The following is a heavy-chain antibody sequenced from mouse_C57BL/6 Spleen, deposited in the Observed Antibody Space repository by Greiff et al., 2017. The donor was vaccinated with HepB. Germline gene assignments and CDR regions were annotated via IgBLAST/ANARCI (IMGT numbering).Heavy chain of an antibody. J-gene: IGHJ2*01. CDR3: ARQGDWYYFDY. V-gene: IGHV5-9*01. CDR1: GFTFSSYT. CDR2: ISGGGGNT. Sequence: EVQVVESGGGLVKPGGSLKLSCAASGFTFSSYTMSWVRQTPEKRLEWVATISGGGGNTYYPDSVKGRFTISRDNAKNTLYLQMSSLRSEDTALYYCARQGDWYYFDYWGQGTTLTVSS.